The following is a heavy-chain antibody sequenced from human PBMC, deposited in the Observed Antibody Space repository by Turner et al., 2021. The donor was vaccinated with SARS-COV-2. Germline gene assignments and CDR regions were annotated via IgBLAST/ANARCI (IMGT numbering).Heavy chain of an antibody. Sequence: QLHLQESTPRTRRRSETLSHTCTVSGDSISSNHFWCWIRQSPGKGLEWIGASFYTAVTYYKPSLKGRVTISVATSKNQISLRVPSVTAAEAAVYYCARQGGREVLLSDPFDIWGQGTVVTISS. V-gene: IGHV4-39*01. CDR2: SFYTAVT. D-gene: IGHD1-26*01. J-gene: IGHJ3*02. CDR3: ARQGGREVLLSDPFDI. CDR1: GDSISSNHF.